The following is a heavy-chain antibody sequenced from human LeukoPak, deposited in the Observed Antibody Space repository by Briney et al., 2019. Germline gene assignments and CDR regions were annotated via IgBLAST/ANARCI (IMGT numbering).Heavy chain of an antibody. V-gene: IGHV3-30*03. CDR2: ISNDGTDK. CDR3: VREGTYFFASGSFQGYYFDN. J-gene: IGHJ4*02. Sequence: GRSLRLSCAAPGVTFSNYAMHWVRQSPGKGLEWVAVISNDGTDKYHADSVKGRFTVSRDNSNHTVYLEMDRLRVEDTAIYYCVREGTYFFASGSFQGYYFDNWGQGTLVTVSS. D-gene: IGHD3-10*01. CDR1: GVTFSNYA.